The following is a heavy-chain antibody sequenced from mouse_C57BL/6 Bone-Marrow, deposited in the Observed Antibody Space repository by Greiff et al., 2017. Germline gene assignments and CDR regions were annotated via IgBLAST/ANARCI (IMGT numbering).Heavy chain of an antibody. Sequence: QVQLQQSGAELVRPGTSVKMSCKASGYTFTNYWIGWAKQRPGHGLEWIGDIYPGGGYTNYNEKFKGKDTLTADKSSSTAYMQFSSLTSEDSAIYYCARSSYYGTPFAYWGQGTLVTVSA. CDR2: IYPGGGYT. CDR1: GYTFTNYW. D-gene: IGHD1-1*02. CDR3: ARSSYYGTPFAY. V-gene: IGHV1-63*01. J-gene: IGHJ3*01.